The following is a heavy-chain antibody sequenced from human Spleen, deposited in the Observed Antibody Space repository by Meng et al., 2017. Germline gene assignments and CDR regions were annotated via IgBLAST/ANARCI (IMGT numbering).Heavy chain of an antibody. D-gene: IGHD6-13*01. J-gene: IGHJ4*02. V-gene: IGHV3-15*01. Sequence: GGSLRLSCVASGLSFTDAWMSWVRQAPGKGLEWVGRIKRNSDGETIDYAAPVKGRFTISRDDSKNTLYLQMDSLITEDTAVYFCATGAAAADHWGQGTLVTVSS. CDR3: ATGAAAADH. CDR2: IKRNSDGETI. CDR1: GLSFTDAW.